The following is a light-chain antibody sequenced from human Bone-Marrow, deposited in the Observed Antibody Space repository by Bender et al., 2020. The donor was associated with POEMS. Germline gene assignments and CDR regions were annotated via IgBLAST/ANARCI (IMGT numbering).Light chain of an antibody. CDR2: KDT. CDR1: AFPKQY. CDR3: QSADSSGNYVV. Sequence: SYEVTQPPSVSVSPGQTARITCSGDAFPKQYVYWYQQMPGQAPLLIIYKDTERPSGIPERFSGSNSGTTATLTISGAQAEDEADYYCQSADSSGNYVVFGGGTKLTVL. J-gene: IGLJ2*01. V-gene: IGLV3-25*03.